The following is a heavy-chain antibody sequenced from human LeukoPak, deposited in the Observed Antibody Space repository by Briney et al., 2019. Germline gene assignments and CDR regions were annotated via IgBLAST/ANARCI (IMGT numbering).Heavy chain of an antibody. CDR1: GGSFSGYY. CDR2: INHSGST. J-gene: IGHJ4*02. V-gene: IGHV4-34*01. D-gene: IGHD7-27*01. Sequence: SETLSLTCAVYGGSFSGYYWSWIRQPPGKGLEWIGEINHSGSTNYNPSLKSRVTITVDTSKNQFSLKLTAVTAADTAVYYCARETPGAGHFDYWGQGSLVTVSS. CDR3: ARETPGAGHFDY.